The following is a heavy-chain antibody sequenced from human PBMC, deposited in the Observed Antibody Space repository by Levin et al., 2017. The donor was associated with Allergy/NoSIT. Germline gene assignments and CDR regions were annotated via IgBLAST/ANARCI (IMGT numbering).Heavy chain of an antibody. V-gene: IGHV3-11*03. J-gene: IGHJ3*02. D-gene: IGHD1-26*01. Sequence: LSLTCAASGFTFGDYYMTWIRQAPGKGLEWVSSISSSSTYTKYADSVKGRFTISRDNAKNSLYLQMNSLRAEDTAVYYCARLRGGSYHDAFDIWGQGTMVSVSS. CDR2: ISSSSTYT. CDR1: GFTFGDYY. CDR3: ARLRGGSYHDAFDI.